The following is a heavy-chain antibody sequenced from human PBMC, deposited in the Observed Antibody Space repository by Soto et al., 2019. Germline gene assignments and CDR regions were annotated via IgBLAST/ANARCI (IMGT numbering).Heavy chain of an antibody. V-gene: IGHV3-23*01. D-gene: IGHD4-4*01. J-gene: IGHJ4*02. CDR1: GVTFSSYP. CDR2: ISGSGGST. CDR3: ANGNYYFDY. Sequence: GGYLRLSCAAAGVTFSSYPMSWARHAPGKGLEWVSAISGSGGSTYYADSVQGRFNISRDHAKNTLYLQMNSQRAEDTAVYYCANGNYYFDYWGQGALVTVSS.